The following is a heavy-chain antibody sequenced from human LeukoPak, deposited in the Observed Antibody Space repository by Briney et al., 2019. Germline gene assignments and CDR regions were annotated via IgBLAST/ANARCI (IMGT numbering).Heavy chain of an antibody. Sequence: GGSLRLSCAASALPPSNYAMSWVRQAPGKGLEWVSSISDGGWTAYTDSVKGHFFISRETATNTLYLQMNSLRVEDTAVYYCAKECDYGNTSHMPCYWGQGTLVTVSS. CDR2: ISDGGWT. CDR1: ALPPSNYA. J-gene: IGHJ4*02. V-gene: IGHV3-23*01. CDR3: AKECDYGNTSHMPCY. D-gene: IGHD4-17*01.